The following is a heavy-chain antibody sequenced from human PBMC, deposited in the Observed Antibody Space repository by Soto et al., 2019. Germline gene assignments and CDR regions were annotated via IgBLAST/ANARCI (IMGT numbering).Heavy chain of an antibody. CDR3: VKDGDFWSGFWFDP. CDR2: FSGSGGTT. CDR1: GFTFSSYA. V-gene: IGHV3-23*01. J-gene: IGHJ5*02. D-gene: IGHD3-3*01. Sequence: GGYPRLSCAASGFTFSSYAMSWVRQVPGKGLEWVSAFSGSGGTTYYADSVKGRFTISRDNSKNTLYLQMNSLRAEDTAIYYCVKDGDFWSGFWFDPWGQGTLVTVSA.